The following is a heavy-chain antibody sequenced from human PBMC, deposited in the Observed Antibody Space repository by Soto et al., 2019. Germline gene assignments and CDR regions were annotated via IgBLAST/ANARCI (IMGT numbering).Heavy chain of an antibody. J-gene: IGHJ4*02. CDR1: GGSISRYY. CDR3: ARPYSYCTGGSCYPTHFDY. V-gene: IGHV4-59*08. CDR2: MHYSGST. D-gene: IGHD2-15*01. Sequence: PSETLSLTCTVSGGSISRYYWSWIRQPPGKGLEWIGDMHYSGSTNYNPSLTSRVTMSVDTSKNQFSLKLSSVTAADTAVYYCARPYSYCTGGSCYPTHFDYWGQGTLFTVSS.